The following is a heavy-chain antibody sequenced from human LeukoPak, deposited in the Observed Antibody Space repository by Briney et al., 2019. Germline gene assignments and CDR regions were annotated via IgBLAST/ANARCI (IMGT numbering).Heavy chain of an antibody. CDR3: AMLSYYDILTGYPKWFDP. Sequence: GESLKISCKGSGYSFTDYWIGWVRQMPGKGLEWMGIIYPGDSDTRYSPSFQGQVTISADKSISTAYLQWSSLKASDTAMYYCAMLSYYDILTGYPKWFDPWGQGTLVTVSS. J-gene: IGHJ5*02. D-gene: IGHD3-9*01. CDR2: IYPGDSDT. V-gene: IGHV5-51*01. CDR1: GYSFTDYW.